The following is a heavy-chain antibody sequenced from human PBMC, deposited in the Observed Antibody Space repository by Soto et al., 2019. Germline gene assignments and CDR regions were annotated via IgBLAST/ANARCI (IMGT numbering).Heavy chain of an antibody. J-gene: IGHJ1*01. CDR3: VRGYCTTSPCSGDFQF. CDR2: IHPSGDT. V-gene: IGHV1-46*01. D-gene: IGHD2-15*01. Sequence: ASGKVSCKASGYKFTTYFIHWVRQAPVQGLEWMGMIHPSGDTGYAQKFRGRVTMTIDTSTTTAYMELRNLTSEDTAVYFSVRGYCTTSPCSGDFQFWGRGTLVTVSS. CDR1: GYKFTTYF.